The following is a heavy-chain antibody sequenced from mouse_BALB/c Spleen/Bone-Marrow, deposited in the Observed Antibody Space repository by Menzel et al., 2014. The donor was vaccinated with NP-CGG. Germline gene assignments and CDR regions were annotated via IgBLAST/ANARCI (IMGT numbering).Heavy chain of an antibody. J-gene: IGHJ2*01. CDR3: VRRVQLDY. CDR1: GFAFSSYD. Sequence: EVKLVESGGGLVKPGGSLKLSCAASGFAFSSYDMSWVRQTPEKRLEWVATISSGGSYTYYPDSVKGRFTISRDNARNTLYLQMNSLRSEDTALYYCVRRVQLDYWGQGATLTVSS. CDR2: ISSGGSYT. V-gene: IGHV5-9*02.